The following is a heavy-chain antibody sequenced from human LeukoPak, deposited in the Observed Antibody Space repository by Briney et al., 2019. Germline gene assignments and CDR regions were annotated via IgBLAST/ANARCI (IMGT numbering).Heavy chain of an antibody. CDR1: GGSISSYY. V-gene: IGHV4-59*08. J-gene: IGHJ5*02. CDR3: ARLSGWYAGFDP. D-gene: IGHD6-19*01. CDR2: IYYSGST. Sequence: SETLSLTFTVSGGSISSYYWSWIRQPPGKGLEWIGYIYYSGSTNYNPSLKSRVTISVDTSKNQFSLKLSSVTAADTAVYYCARLSGWYAGFDPWGQGTLVTVSS.